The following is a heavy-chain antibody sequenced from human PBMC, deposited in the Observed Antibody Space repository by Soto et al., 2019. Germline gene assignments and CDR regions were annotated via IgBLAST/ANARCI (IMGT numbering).Heavy chain of an antibody. Sequence: SETLSLTCTVSGGSISSGDYYWSWIRQPPGKGLEWIGYVYYSGSTYYNPSLKSRVTISVDTSKNQFSLKLSSVTAADTAVYYCGRAYSGYDSDYWGQGTLVTVSS. CDR1: GGSISSGDYY. V-gene: IGHV4-30-4*01. D-gene: IGHD5-12*01. CDR3: GRAYSGYDSDY. CDR2: VYYSGST. J-gene: IGHJ4*02.